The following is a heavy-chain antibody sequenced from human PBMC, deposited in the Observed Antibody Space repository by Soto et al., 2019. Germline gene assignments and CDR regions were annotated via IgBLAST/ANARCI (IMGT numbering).Heavy chain of an antibody. CDR3: ARDSESGSYYRNWFDP. D-gene: IGHD1-26*01. J-gene: IGHJ5*02. V-gene: IGHV3-33*01. CDR1: GFTFSSYG. Sequence: GGSLRLSCAASGFTFSSYGMHWVHQAPGKGLEWVAVIWYDGSNKYYADSVKGRFTISRDNSKNTLYLQMNSLRAEDTAVYYCARDSESGSYYRNWFDPWGQGTLVTVSS. CDR2: IWYDGSNK.